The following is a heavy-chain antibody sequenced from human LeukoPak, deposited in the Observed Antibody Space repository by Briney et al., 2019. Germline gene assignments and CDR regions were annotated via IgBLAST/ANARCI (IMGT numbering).Heavy chain of an antibody. Sequence: SETLSLTCAVYGGSFSGYYWSWIRQPPGKGLEWIGEINHSGSTNYNPSLKSRVTISVDTSKNQFPLKLSSVTAADTAVYYCARRSSGYPYYYYYYMDVWGKGTTVTVSS. CDR1: GGSFSGYY. CDR3: ARRSSGYPYYYYYYMDV. J-gene: IGHJ6*03. D-gene: IGHD3-22*01. V-gene: IGHV4-34*01. CDR2: INHSGST.